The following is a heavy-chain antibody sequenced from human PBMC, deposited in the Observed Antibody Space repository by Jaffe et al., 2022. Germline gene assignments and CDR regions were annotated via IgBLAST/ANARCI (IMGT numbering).Heavy chain of an antibody. Sequence: QVQLVESGGGVVQPGGSLRLSCAASGFTFSSYGMHWVRQAPGKGLEWVAFIRYDGSNKYYADSVKGRFTISRDNSKNTLYLQMNSLRAEDTAVYYCAKDFSSSDSSGWYSFFDYWGQGTLVTVSS. D-gene: IGHD6-19*01. CDR2: IRYDGSNK. V-gene: IGHV3-30*02. CDR3: AKDFSSSDSSGWYSFFDY. CDR1: GFTFSSYG. J-gene: IGHJ4*02.